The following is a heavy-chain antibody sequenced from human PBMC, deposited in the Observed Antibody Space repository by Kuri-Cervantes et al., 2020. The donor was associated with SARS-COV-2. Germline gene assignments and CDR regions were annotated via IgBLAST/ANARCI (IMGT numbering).Heavy chain of an antibody. Sequence: ASVKVSCKASGYTFTSYGISWVRQAPGQGLEWMGWISAYNGNTNYAQKFQGRVTITRDTSASTAYMELSSPTSEDTAVYYCARADSGLMNWFDPWGQGTLVTVSS. D-gene: IGHD6-19*01. CDR1: GYTFTSYG. CDR2: ISAYNGNT. CDR3: ARADSGLMNWFDP. J-gene: IGHJ5*02. V-gene: IGHV1-18*01.